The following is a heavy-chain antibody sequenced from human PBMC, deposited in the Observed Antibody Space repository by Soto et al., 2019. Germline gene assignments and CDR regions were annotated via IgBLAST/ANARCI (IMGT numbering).Heavy chain of an antibody. J-gene: IGHJ6*02. D-gene: IGHD6-13*01. CDR3: VIAADHYYYYGMDV. CDR1: GFTFSSYA. Sequence: VQLLESGGGLVQPGGSLRLSCVASGFTFSSYAISWVRQAPGQGLEWMGGIIPIFGTANYAQKFQGRVTITADESTSTAYMELSSLRSEDTAVYYCVIAADHYYYYGMDVWGQGTTVTVSS. V-gene: IGHV1-69*01. CDR2: IIPIFGTA.